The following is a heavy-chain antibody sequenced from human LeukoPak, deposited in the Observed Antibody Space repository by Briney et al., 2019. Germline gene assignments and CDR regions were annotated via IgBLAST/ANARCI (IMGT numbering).Heavy chain of an antibody. Sequence: GGSLRLSCAASGFTFSSTWMSWVRQAPGKGLEYVSAISSNGGSTYYADSVKGRFTISRDNSKNTLYLQMSSLRAEDTAVYYCVKWASYGYSRLDWGQGTLVTVSS. J-gene: IGHJ4*02. CDR1: GFTFSSTW. CDR2: ISSNGGST. V-gene: IGHV3-64D*09. CDR3: VKWASYGYSRLD. D-gene: IGHD5-18*01.